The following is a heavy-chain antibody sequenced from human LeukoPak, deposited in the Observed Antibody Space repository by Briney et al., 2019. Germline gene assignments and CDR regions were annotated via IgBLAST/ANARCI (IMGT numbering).Heavy chain of an antibody. CDR2: IYYSGST. CDR1: GASISSYY. Sequence: PSETLSLTCTVSGASISSYYRSWIRQPPGKGLEWIGYIYYSGSTNYNPSLKSRVTISVGTSKNQFSLKLSSVTAADTAVYYCARTHTTVTSRRAFDIWGQGTMVTVSS. D-gene: IGHD4-17*01. CDR3: ARTHTTVTSRRAFDI. J-gene: IGHJ3*02. V-gene: IGHV4-59*01.